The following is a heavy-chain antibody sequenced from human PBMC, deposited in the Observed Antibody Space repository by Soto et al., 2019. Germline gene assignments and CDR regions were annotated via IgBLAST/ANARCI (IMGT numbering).Heavy chain of an antibody. V-gene: IGHV4-4*02. CDR3: ARVRQGCSANNCYFDP. Sequence: SETLSLTCTLAGGSVRAPDWWNWVRQSPDKGLEWIAEVHISGHSNYNPSLRSRVSVSIDSSKNQFYLNLNSVTAADTAIYYCARVRQGCSANNCYFDPWGQGTQVTVSS. CDR1: GGSVRAPDW. J-gene: IGHJ5*01. CDR2: VHISGHS. D-gene: IGHD1-1*01.